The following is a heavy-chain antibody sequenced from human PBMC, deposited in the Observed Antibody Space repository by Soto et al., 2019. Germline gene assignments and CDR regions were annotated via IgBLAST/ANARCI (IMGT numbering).Heavy chain of an antibody. Sequence: QVQLVESGGGVVQPGTSLRLSCAASGFTFSAYGMHWVRQAPGKGLEWVALIWYDGSNKYYADSVKGRFTISRDNSKNTLYLQMNSLRVEDTAMYYCAGDRRDTGDYNVFQHWGQGTLATVSS. CDR1: GFTFSAYG. D-gene: IGHD4-17*01. J-gene: IGHJ1*01. CDR3: AGDRRDTGDYNVFQH. V-gene: IGHV3-33*01. CDR2: IWYDGSNK.